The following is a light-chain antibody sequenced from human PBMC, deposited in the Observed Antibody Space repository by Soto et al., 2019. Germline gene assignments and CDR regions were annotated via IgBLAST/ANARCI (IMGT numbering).Light chain of an antibody. CDR3: CSYAGSPYV. V-gene: IGLV2-11*01. Sequence: QSVLTQPRSVSGSPGQSVAISCTGTSSDVGDYNYVSWYQQHPGKAPKVMIYDVNKRPSGVPDRFSGSKSGNTASLTISGLQAEDEADYYCCSYAGSPYVFGTGTKVTVL. CDR2: DVN. J-gene: IGLJ1*01. CDR1: SSDVGDYNY.